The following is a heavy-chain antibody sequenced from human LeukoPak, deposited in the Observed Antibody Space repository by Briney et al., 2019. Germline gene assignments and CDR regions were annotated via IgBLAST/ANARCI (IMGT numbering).Heavy chain of an antibody. Sequence: ASVKVSCKASGYTFSNYGISWVRQAPGQGLEWMGWISAYNGNTNYAQKLQGRVTMTTDTSTSTAYMELRSLRSDDTAVYYCAREEDYYDSSGYGSGYYYGMDVWGQGTTVTVSS. CDR2: ISAYNGNT. J-gene: IGHJ6*02. V-gene: IGHV1-18*01. D-gene: IGHD3-22*01. CDR3: AREEDYYDSSGYGSGYYYGMDV. CDR1: GYTFSNYG.